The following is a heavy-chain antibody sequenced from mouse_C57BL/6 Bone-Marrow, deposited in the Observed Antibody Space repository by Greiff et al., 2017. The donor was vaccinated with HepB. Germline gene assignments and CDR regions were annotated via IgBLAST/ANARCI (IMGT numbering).Heavy chain of an antibody. CDR3: ATGYAMDY. Sequence: VKVVESGAELVKPGASVKISCKASGYAFSSYWMNWVKQRPGKGLEWIGQIYPGDGDTNYNGKFKGKATLTADKSSSTAYMQLSSLTSEDSAVYFCATGYAMDYWGQGTSVTVSS. J-gene: IGHJ4*01. CDR2: IYPGDGDT. CDR1: GYAFSSYW. V-gene: IGHV1-80*01.